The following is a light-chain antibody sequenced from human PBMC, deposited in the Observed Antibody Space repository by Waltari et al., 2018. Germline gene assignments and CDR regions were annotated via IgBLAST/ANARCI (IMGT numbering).Light chain of an antibody. CDR2: DAS. Sequence: EIVLTQSPATLSWSPGERATLSCRSSQRVSSYLAWYQQKPGQAPRLLIYDASNRATCIPARFSGSESGTDFTLTISSLEPEDFAVYYCQQRSNWPLTFGGGTKVEIK. CDR3: QQRSNWPLT. CDR1: QRVSSY. V-gene: IGKV3-11*01. J-gene: IGKJ4*01.